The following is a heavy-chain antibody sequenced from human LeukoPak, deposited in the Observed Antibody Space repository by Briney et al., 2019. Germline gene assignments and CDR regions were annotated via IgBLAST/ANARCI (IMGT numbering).Heavy chain of an antibody. CDR1: GWSFSGYY. J-gene: IGHJ6*02. CDR2: INNSGST. D-gene: IGHD2-2*01. Sequence: EPSETLSLTCAAYGWSFSGYYWSWIRQPPGKGLEWIGEINNSGSTNYNPFLKSRVTISVDTSKQQFSLKLSSVSAADTAVYYCARAGPVATRYYYYGMDVWGQGTTVTVSS. V-gene: IGHV4-34*01. CDR3: ARAGPVATRYYYYGMDV.